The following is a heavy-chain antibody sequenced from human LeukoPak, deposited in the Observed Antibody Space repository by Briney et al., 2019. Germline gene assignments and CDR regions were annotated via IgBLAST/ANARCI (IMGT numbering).Heavy chain of an antibody. CDR2: INPSGGST. CDR1: EYTFTGYY. Sequence: GASVKVSCKASEYTFTGYYIHWVRQAPGQGLEWMGIINPSGGSTSYAQKFQGRVTMTRDTSTGTVYMELSSLRSEDTAVYYCARVGDGGNNGFDYWGQGTLVTVSS. V-gene: IGHV1-46*01. J-gene: IGHJ4*02. D-gene: IGHD4-23*01. CDR3: ARVGDGGNNGFDY.